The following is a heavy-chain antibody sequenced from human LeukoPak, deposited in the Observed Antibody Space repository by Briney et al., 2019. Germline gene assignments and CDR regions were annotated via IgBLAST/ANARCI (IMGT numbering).Heavy chain of an antibody. J-gene: IGHJ4*02. CDR2: INHSGST. Sequence: PSETLSLTCAVYGGSFSGYYWSWIRQPPGKALEWIGEINHSGSTNYNPSLKSRVTISVDTSKNQFSLRLSSVTAADTAVYYCARGLKGSGWYSGGYWGQGTLVTVPS. V-gene: IGHV4-34*01. CDR1: GGSFSGYY. CDR3: ARGLKGSGWYSGGY. D-gene: IGHD6-19*01.